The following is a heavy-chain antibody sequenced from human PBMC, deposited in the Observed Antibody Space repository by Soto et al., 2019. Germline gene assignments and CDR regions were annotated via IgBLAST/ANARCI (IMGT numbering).Heavy chain of an antibody. V-gene: IGHV4-30-4*01. J-gene: IGHJ5*02. CDR3: ARSYCSSTSCFVGWFDP. D-gene: IGHD2-2*01. Sequence: SETLSLTCTVSGGSISSGDYYWSWIRQPPGKGLEWIGYIYYSGSTYYNPSLKSRVTISVDTSKNQFSLKLSSVTAADTAVYYCARSYCSSTSCFVGWFDPWGQGTLVTVSS. CDR2: IYYSGST. CDR1: GGSISSGDYY.